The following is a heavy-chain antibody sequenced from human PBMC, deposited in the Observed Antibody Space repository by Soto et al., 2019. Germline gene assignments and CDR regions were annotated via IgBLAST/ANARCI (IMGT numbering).Heavy chain of an antibody. J-gene: IGHJ5*02. Sequence: SETLSLTCAVSGGSISSGGYSWSWIRQPPGKGLEWIGYIYHSGSTYYNPSLKSRVTISVDRSKNQFSLKLSSVTAADTAVYYCARGLYSSSRFDPWSQGTLVTVSS. CDR2: IYHSGST. CDR3: ARGLYSSSRFDP. CDR1: GGSISSGGYS. V-gene: IGHV4-30-2*01. D-gene: IGHD6-6*01.